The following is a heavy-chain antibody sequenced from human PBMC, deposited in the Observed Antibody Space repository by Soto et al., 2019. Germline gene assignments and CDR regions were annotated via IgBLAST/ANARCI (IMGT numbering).Heavy chain of an antibody. D-gene: IGHD3-22*01. CDR2: INPSGGRS. V-gene: IGHV1-46*01. J-gene: IGHJ4*02. CDR3: AGLYHYDSSGYYDY. Sequence: GASVKVSCKASGNSFTTYYMHWVRQAPGQGLEWMGIINPSGGRSTYAQKFQGRVTMTRDTPTSTFHMELSSLTSEDTAVYYCAGLYHYDSSGYYDYWGQGTLVTVSS. CDR1: GNSFTTYY.